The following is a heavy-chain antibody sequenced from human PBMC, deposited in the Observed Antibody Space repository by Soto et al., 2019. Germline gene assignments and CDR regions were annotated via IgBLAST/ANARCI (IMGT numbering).Heavy chain of an antibody. CDR2: IYWNDDK. CDR3: AHTGGRGPWGYCSSTSCPPADFDY. J-gene: IGHJ4*02. V-gene: IGHV2-5*01. D-gene: IGHD2-2*01. CDR1: GFSLSTSGVG. Sequence: GSGPTLVNPTQTLTLTCTFSGFSLSTSGVGVGWIRQPPGKALEWLALIYWNDDKRYSPSLKSRLTITKDTSKNQVVLTMTNMDPVDTATYYCAHTGGRGPWGYCSSTSCPPADFDYWGQGTLVTVSS.